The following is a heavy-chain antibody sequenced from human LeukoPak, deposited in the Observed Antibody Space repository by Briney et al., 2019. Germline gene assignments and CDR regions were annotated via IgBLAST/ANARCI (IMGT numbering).Heavy chain of an antibody. D-gene: IGHD3-10*01. CDR2: INPNSGGT. CDR1: GYTFTGYY. Sequence: GASVKVSCKASGYTFTGYYMHWVRQAPGQGLEWMGWINPNSGGTNYAQKFQGRVTMTRDTSISTAYIELSRLRSDDTAVYYCARDRALLWFGDWLVFDPWGQGTLVTVSS. CDR3: ARDRALLWFGDWLVFDP. J-gene: IGHJ5*02. V-gene: IGHV1-2*02.